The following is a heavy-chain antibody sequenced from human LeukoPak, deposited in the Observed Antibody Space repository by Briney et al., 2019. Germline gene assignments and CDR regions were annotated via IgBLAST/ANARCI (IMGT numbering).Heavy chain of an antibody. J-gene: IGHJ5*02. Sequence: ASVKVSCKASGYSFTDKYMHWVRQAPGQGLEWMGWINPNSGGTNYAQKFQGRVTMTTDTSMSTAYMELSRLTSDDTAVYYCARMAYYDSNVNWFDPWGQGTLVTVSS. CDR1: GYSFTDKY. V-gene: IGHV1-2*02. D-gene: IGHD3-16*01. CDR3: ARMAYYDSNVNWFDP. CDR2: INPNSGGT.